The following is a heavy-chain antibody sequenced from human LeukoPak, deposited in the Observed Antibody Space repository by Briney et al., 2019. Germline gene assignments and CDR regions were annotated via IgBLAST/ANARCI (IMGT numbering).Heavy chain of an antibody. CDR1: GFSFSSYT. V-gene: IGHV3-21*06. CDR3: TRAIIVALGTGPFDI. Sequence: GGPMRLSCAASGFSFSSYTMNWVRLAPGRGLEWVSSIIGTSEMHYADSVRGRFTVSRDNDKNSLFLQLYSPSVEDTAVYYCTRAIIVALGTGPFDIWGQGTVVTVSS. D-gene: IGHD6-13*01. CDR2: IIGTSEM. J-gene: IGHJ3*02.